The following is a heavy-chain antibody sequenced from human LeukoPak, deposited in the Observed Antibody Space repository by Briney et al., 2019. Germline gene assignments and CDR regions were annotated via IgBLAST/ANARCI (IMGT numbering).Heavy chain of an antibody. J-gene: IGHJ4*02. CDR1: GGSISSYY. D-gene: IGHD4-17*01. V-gene: IGHV4-59*01. CDR2: IYYSGST. Sequence: SETLSLTCTVSGGSISSYYWSWIRQPPGKGLEWIGYIYYSGSTNYNPSLKSRVTISVDTSKNQFSLKLSSVTAAGTAVYYCAKTSPYGPFDYWGQGTLVTVSS. CDR3: AKTSPYGPFDY.